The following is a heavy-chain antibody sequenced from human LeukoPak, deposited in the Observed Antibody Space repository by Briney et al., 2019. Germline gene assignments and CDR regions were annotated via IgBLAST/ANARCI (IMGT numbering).Heavy chain of an antibody. CDR2: IYYSGST. V-gene: IGHV4-31*03. Sequence: SQTLSLTCTVSGGSISSGGYYWRWIRQHPGKGLEWIGYIYYSGSTYYNPSLKSRVTISVDTSKNQFSLKLSSVTAADTAVYYCARDSIAVAAGALDYWGQGTLVTVSS. CDR3: ARDSIAVAAGALDY. CDR1: GGSISSGGYY. J-gene: IGHJ4*02. D-gene: IGHD6-19*01.